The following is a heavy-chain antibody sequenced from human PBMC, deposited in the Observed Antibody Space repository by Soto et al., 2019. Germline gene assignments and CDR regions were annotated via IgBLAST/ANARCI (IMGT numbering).Heavy chain of an antibody. J-gene: IGHJ6*02. V-gene: IGHV3-74*03. CDR2: INSDGSTT. CDR3: ATDGSYAQHG. D-gene: IGHD3-16*01. CDR1: GFTFSSTW. Sequence: EEQVVESGGGLVQPGGSLRLSCAASGFTFSSTWMHWVRHAPGKGLVWVSHINSDGSTTTYADSVRGRFTISRDNAKNTVYLQMNSLRAEDTAVYYCATDGSYAQHGWGQGTTVTVSS.